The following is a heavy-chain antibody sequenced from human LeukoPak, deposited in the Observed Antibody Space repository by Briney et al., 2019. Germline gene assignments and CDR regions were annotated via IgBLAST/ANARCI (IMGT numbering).Heavy chain of an antibody. CDR3: ARVRRGLMYYFDY. V-gene: IGHV1-46*01. CDR1: GYTFTSYY. D-gene: IGHD3-10*01. J-gene: IGHJ4*02. Sequence: GASVKVSCKASGYTFTSYYMHWVRQAPGQGLEWMGIINPSGGSTSYAQKFQARVTMTRDTSTSTVYMELSSLRPEDTAVYYCARVRRGLMYYFDYWGQGTLVTVSS. CDR2: INPSGGST.